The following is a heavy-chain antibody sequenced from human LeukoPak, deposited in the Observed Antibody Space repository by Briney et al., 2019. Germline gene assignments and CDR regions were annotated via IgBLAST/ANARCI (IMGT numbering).Heavy chain of an antibody. CDR1: GFTFSTYA. CDR2: VSASGGST. J-gene: IGHJ4*02. Sequence: GGSLRLSCAASGFTFSTYAMSWVRQAPGKGREWVSGVSASGGSTNYADSVKGRFTISRDNSKNTLYLQMNSLRAEDTAVYYCAKRLSIVDPYFDYWGQGTLVTVSS. D-gene: IGHD3-22*01. CDR3: AKRLSIVDPYFDY. V-gene: IGHV3-23*01.